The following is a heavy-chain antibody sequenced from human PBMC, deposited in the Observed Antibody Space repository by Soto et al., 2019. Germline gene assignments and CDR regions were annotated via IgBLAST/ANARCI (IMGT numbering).Heavy chain of an antibody. CDR1: GYTFTSYG. J-gene: IGHJ5*02. V-gene: IGHV1-18*01. Sequence: GASVKVSCKASGYTFTSYGISWVRQAPGQGLEWMGWISAYNGNTNYAQKLQGRVTMTTDTSTSTAYMELRSLRSDDTAVYYCARVFSWDPHLRKYGFNWFDPWGQGTLVTVSS. CDR3: ARVFSWDPHLRKYGFNWFDP. D-gene: IGHD3-10*01. CDR2: ISAYNGNT.